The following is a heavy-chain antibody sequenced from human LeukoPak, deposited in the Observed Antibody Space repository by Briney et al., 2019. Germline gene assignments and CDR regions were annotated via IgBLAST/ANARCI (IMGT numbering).Heavy chain of an antibody. CDR2: ISLDGAYT. D-gene: IGHD6-19*01. J-gene: IGHJ4*02. CDR1: GFTFDDYA. V-gene: IGHV3-43D*03. CDR3: AKDSIAVTGTGYIDY. Sequence: PGGSLRLSCAASGFTFDDYAMHWVRQAPGKGLEWVSLISLDGAYTYYADSVKGRFTISRDNSKHSLYLQMNSLTAEDTALYYCAKDSIAVTGTGYIDYWGQGSLVTVPS.